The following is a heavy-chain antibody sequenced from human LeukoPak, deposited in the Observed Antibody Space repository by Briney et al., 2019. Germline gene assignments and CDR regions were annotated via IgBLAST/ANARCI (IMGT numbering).Heavy chain of an antibody. V-gene: IGHV3-23*01. J-gene: IGHJ4*02. CDR3: AKCGRRVTIFGVAQRGTALDY. Sequence: GGSLRLSCAASGFTFSSYGIHWVRQAPGKGLEWVSAISGSGGSTYYADSVKGRFTISRDNSKNTLYLQMNSLRAEDTAVYYCAKCGRRVTIFGVAQRGTALDYWGQGTLVTVSS. CDR1: GFTFSSYG. D-gene: IGHD3-3*01. CDR2: ISGSGGST.